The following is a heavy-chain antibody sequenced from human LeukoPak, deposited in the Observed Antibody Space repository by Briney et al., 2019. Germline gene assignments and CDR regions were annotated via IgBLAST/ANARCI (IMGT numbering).Heavy chain of an antibody. CDR3: TDAVAG. CDR1: GFSVSNNY. Sequence: GGSLRLSCAASGFSVSNNYVTWVRQPPGKGLEWVSVIYSDGSTYYADSVKGRFTISRDNSKNMLYLQMNSLGLEDTALYYCTDAVAGWGQGTLVTVSS. V-gene: IGHV3-53*05. J-gene: IGHJ4*02. CDR2: IYSDGST. D-gene: IGHD4-23*01.